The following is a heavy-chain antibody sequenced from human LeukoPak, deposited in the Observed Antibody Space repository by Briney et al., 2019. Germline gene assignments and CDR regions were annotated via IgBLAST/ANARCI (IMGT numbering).Heavy chain of an antibody. CDR3: ARSWDARLNFDY. CDR1: GFIVSNNY. CDR2: IHSGGST. V-gene: IGHV3-66*02. Sequence: GGSLRLSCAASGFIVSNNYMNWVRQAPGKGLDWVSVIHSGGSTYYADSVKGRFTISRDNSKNTVNLQMNDLRAEDTAVYYCARSWDARLNFDYWGQGPLVTVSS. J-gene: IGHJ4*02. D-gene: IGHD1-26*01.